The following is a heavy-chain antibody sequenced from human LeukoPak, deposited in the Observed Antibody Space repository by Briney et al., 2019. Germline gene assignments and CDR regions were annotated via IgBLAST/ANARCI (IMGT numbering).Heavy chain of an antibody. D-gene: IGHD3-3*01. CDR3: AKEGPYDFWSGHASAFDI. V-gene: IGHV3-23*01. J-gene: IGHJ3*02. CDR1: GFTFSSYA. Sequence: SGGSLRLSCAASGFTFSSYAMNWVRQAPGKGLEWVSAISGNGGSTYYADSVKGRFTISRDNSKDTLYLQIDSLGAEDTAVYYCAKEGPYDFWSGHASAFDIWGQGTKVTVSS. CDR2: ISGNGGST.